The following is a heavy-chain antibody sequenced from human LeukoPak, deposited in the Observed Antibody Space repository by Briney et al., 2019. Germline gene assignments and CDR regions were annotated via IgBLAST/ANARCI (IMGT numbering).Heavy chain of an antibody. D-gene: IGHD3-9*01. CDR2: ISAYNGNT. Sequence: GASVKVSCKASGGTFSSYAISWVRQAPGQGLEWMGWISAYNGNTNYAQKLQGRVTMTTDTSTSTAYMELRSLRSDDTAVYYCARDFDYDILTGRVFDYWGQGTLVTVSS. V-gene: IGHV1-18*01. CDR3: ARDFDYDILTGRVFDY. J-gene: IGHJ4*02. CDR1: GGTFSSYA.